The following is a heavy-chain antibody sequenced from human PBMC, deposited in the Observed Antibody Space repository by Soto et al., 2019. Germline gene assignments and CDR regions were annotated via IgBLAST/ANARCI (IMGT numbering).Heavy chain of an antibody. CDR2: ISGSGATT. CDR1: GFTFSSYA. V-gene: IGHV3-23*01. D-gene: IGHD6-6*01. CDR3: AKPPYSSSTFYYYGMDV. Sequence: EEQLLESGGGLVQPGGSLRLSCAASGFTFSSYAMSWVHQAPGKGLEWVSAISGSGATTYHADSVKGRFTISRENSKNTLYLQMNSLRAEDTAVYYCAKPPYSSSTFYYYGMDVWGRGTTVTVSS. J-gene: IGHJ6*02.